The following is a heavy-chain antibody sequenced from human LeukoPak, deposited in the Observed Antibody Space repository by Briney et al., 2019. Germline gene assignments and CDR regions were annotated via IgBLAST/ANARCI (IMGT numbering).Heavy chain of an antibody. J-gene: IGHJ3*02. V-gene: IGHV1-24*01. CDR2: FDPEDGET. CDR3: ATYYYDSSGSPDAFDI. Sequence: ASVKVSCKVSGYTLTELSMHRVRQAPGKGLEWMGGFDPEDGETIYAQKFQGRVTMTEDTSTDTAYMELSSLRSEDTAVYYCATYYYDSSGSPDAFDIWGQGTMVTVSS. CDR1: GYTLTELS. D-gene: IGHD3-22*01.